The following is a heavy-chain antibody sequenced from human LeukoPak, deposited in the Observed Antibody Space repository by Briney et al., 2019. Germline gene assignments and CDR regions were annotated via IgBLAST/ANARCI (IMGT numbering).Heavy chain of an antibody. CDR3: ASEAFCAGGSCYLHRVAS. J-gene: IGHJ4*02. V-gene: IGHV1-2*02. CDR1: GYTFTAYY. Sequence: ASVKVSCKASGYTFTAYYIHWVRQAPGQGLEWMGWIDTNSGGTKNAQKFQGRVTITRDTSIGTAYMELSSLISDDTAVYYCASEAFCAGGSCYLHRVASWGPGTLVTVSS. CDR2: IDTNSGGT. D-gene: IGHD2-15*01.